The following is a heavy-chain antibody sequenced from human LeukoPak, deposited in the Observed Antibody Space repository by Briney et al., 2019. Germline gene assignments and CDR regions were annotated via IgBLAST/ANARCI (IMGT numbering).Heavy chain of an antibody. CDR2: ISSSSSNI. V-gene: IGHV3-48*04. D-gene: IGHD6-19*01. J-gene: IGHJ4*02. Sequence: GGALRLSCAASGFDFSTYSIDWVRQAPGKGLEWVSYISSSSSNIYHADSVKGRFTISRDNAKNSLHLQMNSLRAEDTAVYYCARVGRSGWTVDYWGQGTLVTVSS. CDR3: ARVGRSGWTVDY. CDR1: GFDFSTYS.